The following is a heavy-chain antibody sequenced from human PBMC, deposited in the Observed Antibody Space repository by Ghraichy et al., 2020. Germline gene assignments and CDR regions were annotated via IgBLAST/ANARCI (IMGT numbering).Heavy chain of an antibody. CDR1: GFTFSSYA. V-gene: IGHV3-23*01. J-gene: IGHJ4*02. CDR2: ISGSGGNI. CDR3: AKRIATLQWLVLAY. D-gene: IGHD6-19*01. Sequence: GGSLRLSCAASGFTFSSYAMSWVRQAPGKGLEWVSTISGSGGNIHYADSVKGRFTISRDSSKDTLYLQMNSLRAEDTAVYYCAKRIATLQWLVLAYWGQGTLVTVSS.